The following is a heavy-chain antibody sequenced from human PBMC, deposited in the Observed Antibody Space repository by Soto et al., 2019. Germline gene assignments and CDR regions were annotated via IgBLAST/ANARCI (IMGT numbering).Heavy chain of an antibody. D-gene: IGHD3-10*01. Sequence: QVQLVQSGAEVKKPGASVKVSCKASGYTFTSYGISWVRQAPGQGLEWMGWISAYNGNTNFAQKFQGRVTMTTDTSMSTAYMEVTSLRSDDTAVYFCARGHTRDHHYASADYYIPIDYWGQGTLVTVTS. CDR3: ARGHTRDHHYASADYYIPIDY. CDR2: ISAYNGNT. V-gene: IGHV1-18*04. J-gene: IGHJ4*02. CDR1: GYTFTSYG.